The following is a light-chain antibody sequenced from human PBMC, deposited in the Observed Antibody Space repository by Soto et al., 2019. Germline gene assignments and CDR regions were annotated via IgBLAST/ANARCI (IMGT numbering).Light chain of an antibody. CDR2: AAS. V-gene: IGKV1-39*01. Sequence: DIQMTQSPSSLSASEEDRVTITCRASQSISSYLNWYQQKPGKAPKLLIYAASSLQSGVPSRFSGSGSGTDFTLTISSLQPEDFATYYCQQSYSTPRTIGQGTKVEIK. CDR3: QQSYSTPRT. J-gene: IGKJ1*01. CDR1: QSISSY.